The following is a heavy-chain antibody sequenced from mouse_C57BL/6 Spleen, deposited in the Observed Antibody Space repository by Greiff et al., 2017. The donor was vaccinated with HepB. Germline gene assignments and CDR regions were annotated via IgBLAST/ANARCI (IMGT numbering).Heavy chain of an antibody. CDR2: IWSGGST. J-gene: IGHJ1*03. Sequence: QVQLQQSGPGLVQPSQSLSITCTVSGFSLTSYGVHWVRQSPGKGLEWLGVIWSGGSTDYNAAFISRLSISKDNSKSQVFFKMNSLQAYDKAMYYCARSSNGYFDVWGTGTTVTVSS. V-gene: IGHV2-2*01. CDR3: ARSSNGYFDV. CDR1: GFSLTSYG. D-gene: IGHD1-3*01.